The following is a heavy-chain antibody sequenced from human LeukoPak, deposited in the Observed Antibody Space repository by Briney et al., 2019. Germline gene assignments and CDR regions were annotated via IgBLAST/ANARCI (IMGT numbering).Heavy chain of an antibody. J-gene: IGHJ4*02. CDR2: ISGNNGNT. V-gene: IGHV1-18*01. D-gene: IGHD3-16*02. CDR1: GFILKTYG. CDR3: ARDGEFTSGGVVVSPTFDH. Sequence: ASVKVSCKASGFILKTYGISWVRQAQGEGLEWMGWISGNNGNTNYAPRFLGRVTLTRDTSTDTVYMELGSLTSDDTAVYYCARDGEFTSGGVVVSPTFDHWGQGTLISVSS.